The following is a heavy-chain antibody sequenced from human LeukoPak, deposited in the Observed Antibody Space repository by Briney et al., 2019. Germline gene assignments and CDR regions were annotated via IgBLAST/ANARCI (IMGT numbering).Heavy chain of an antibody. CDR2: INSDETST. J-gene: IGHJ2*01. V-gene: IGHV3-74*01. CDR1: GFTFSSYW. Sequence: PGGSLRLSCAASGFTFSSYWMHWVRQAPGKGLVWVSRINSDETSTSYADSVKGRFTISRDNAKNTLYLQMNSLRAEDTAVYYCAREGIAVAVKLAFFDLWGRGTPVTVSS. CDR3: AREGIAVAVKLAFFDL. D-gene: IGHD6-19*01.